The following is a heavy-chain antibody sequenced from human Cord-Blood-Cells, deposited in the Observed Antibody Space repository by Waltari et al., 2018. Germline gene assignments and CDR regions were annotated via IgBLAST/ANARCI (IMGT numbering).Heavy chain of an antibody. Sequence: QVQLVESGGGVVQPGRSLRLSCAASGFTFSSYAMHWVRQAPGKGLEWVAVIAYDGSNKDYADSVKGRFTISRDNSKNTLYLQMNSLRAEDTAVYYCARAHYYDSSGYAFDIWGQGTMVTVSS. J-gene: IGHJ3*02. CDR3: ARAHYYDSSGYAFDI. CDR1: GFTFSSYA. D-gene: IGHD3-22*01. V-gene: IGHV3-30*04. CDR2: IAYDGSNK.